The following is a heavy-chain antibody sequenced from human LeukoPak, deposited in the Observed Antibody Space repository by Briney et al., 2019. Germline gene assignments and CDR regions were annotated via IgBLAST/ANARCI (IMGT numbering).Heavy chain of an antibody. Sequence: GGSLRLSCAASGFTFSSYGMHCVRQAPGKGLEWVAVIRYDGSNKYYGDSVKGRFTISRDNSKNTLYLQMNSLRVEDTAVYYCARALSAMVPDYWGQGTLVTVSS. CDR1: GFTFSSYG. J-gene: IGHJ4*02. D-gene: IGHD5-18*01. V-gene: IGHV3-33*01. CDR2: IRYDGSNK. CDR3: ARALSAMVPDY.